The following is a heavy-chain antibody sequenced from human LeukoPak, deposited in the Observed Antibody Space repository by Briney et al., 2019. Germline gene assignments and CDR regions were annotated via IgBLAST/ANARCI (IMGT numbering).Heavy chain of an antibody. CDR3: ARHVPKQQLVPNWFDP. CDR2: IHYSGST. V-gene: IGHV4-59*08. Sequence: SETLSLTCAVSGGSISRYYWNWIRQPPGERLEWIGWIHYSGSTAYNPSLKSRVTISVDTSKNQFSLKLSSVTAADTAVYYCARHVPKQQLVPNWFDPWGQGTLVTVSS. J-gene: IGHJ5*02. D-gene: IGHD6-13*01. CDR1: GGSISRYY.